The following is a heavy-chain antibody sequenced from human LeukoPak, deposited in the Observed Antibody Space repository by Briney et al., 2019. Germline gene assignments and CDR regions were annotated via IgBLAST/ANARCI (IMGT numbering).Heavy chain of an antibody. CDR1: GGTFSSYA. J-gene: IGHJ5*02. CDR3: ARDGVYYGSGSYYNWFDP. D-gene: IGHD3-10*01. Sequence: ASVKVSCKASGGTFSSYAISWVRQAPGQGLEWMGGIIPIFGTANYAQKFQGRVTITADKSTSTAYMELSSLRSEDTAVYYCARDGVYYGSGSYYNWFDPWGQGTLVTVSS. CDR2: IIPIFGTA. V-gene: IGHV1-69*06.